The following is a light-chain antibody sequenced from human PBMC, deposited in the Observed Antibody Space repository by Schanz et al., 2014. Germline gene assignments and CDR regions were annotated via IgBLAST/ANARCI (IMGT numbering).Light chain of an antibody. CDR2: WAS. Sequence: DIVMTQSPDSLAVSLGERATINCKSSQSVLYSSNNKDYLAWYQQKPGQPPKLLIYWASTRESGVPERFSGSGSGTDFTLTISSLQAEDVAVYYCQQYFNTLITFGQGTRLDIK. V-gene: IGKV4-1*01. CDR3: QQYFNTLIT. J-gene: IGKJ5*01. CDR1: QSVLYSSNNKDY.